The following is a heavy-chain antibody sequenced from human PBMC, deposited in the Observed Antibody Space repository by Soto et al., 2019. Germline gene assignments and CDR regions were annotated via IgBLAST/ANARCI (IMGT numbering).Heavy chain of an antibody. J-gene: IGHJ4*02. CDR2: IKSKTDGGTT. CDR1: GFTFSNAW. CDR3: TTLVDYGDYYFDY. Sequence: EAQLVESGGGLVKPGGSLRLSCAASGFTFSNAWMSWVRQAPGKGLEWVGRIKSKTDGGTTDYAAPVKGRFTISRDDSKNTLYLQMNSLKTEDTAVYYCTTLVDYGDYYFDYWGQGTLVTVSS. D-gene: IGHD4-17*01. V-gene: IGHV3-15*01.